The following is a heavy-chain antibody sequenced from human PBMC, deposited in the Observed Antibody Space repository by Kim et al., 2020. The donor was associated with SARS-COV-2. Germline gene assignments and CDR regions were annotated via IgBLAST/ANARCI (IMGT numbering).Heavy chain of an antibody. CDR3: ARGRSPDSRESFGS. J-gene: IGHJ1*01. D-gene: IGHD3-10*01. Sequence: GGSLRLSCAASGFTFSDYSMDWVRQAPGKGLEWLSYISGGSGVIYYEDSVKGRFTISRDNGKNSLYLQMNDLRVEDTALYYCARGRSPDSRESFGSWGQGTLVTGSP. CDR1: GFTFSDYS. V-gene: IGHV3-48*04. CDR2: ISGGSGVI.